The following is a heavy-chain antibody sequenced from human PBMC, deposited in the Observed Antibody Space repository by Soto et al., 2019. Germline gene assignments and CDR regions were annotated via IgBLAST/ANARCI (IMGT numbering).Heavy chain of an antibody. J-gene: IGHJ4*02. CDR2: ISYDGSNK. Sequence: GGSLRLSCAASGFTFSSYAMHWVRQAPGKGLELVAVISYDGSNKYYADSVKGRFTISRDNSKNTLYLQMNSLRAEDTAVYYCAASTMNFDYWGQGTLVTVSS. D-gene: IGHD3-22*01. CDR3: AASTMNFDY. CDR1: GFTFSSYA. V-gene: IGHV3-30-3*01.